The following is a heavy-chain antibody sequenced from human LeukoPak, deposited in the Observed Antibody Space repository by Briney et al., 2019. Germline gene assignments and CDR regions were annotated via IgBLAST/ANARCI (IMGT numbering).Heavy chain of an antibody. CDR3: AKDVGKWESLHFFDY. CDR1: EITFSNYA. V-gene: IGHV3-30*18. D-gene: IGHD1-26*01. CDR2: ISYDGSNK. J-gene: IGHJ4*02. Sequence: GGSLRLSCAASEITFSNYAMNWVRQAPGKGLEWVAVISYDGSNKYYADSVKGRFTISRDNSKNTLYLQMNSLRAEDTAVYYCAKDVGKWESLHFFDYWGQGTLVTVSS.